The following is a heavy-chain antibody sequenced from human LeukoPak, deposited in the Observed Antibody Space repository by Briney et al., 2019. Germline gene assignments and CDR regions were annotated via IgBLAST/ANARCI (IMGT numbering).Heavy chain of an antibody. CDR3: ARAEEYYDSSGYYYDAFDI. V-gene: IGHV3-33*01. J-gene: IGHJ3*02. D-gene: IGHD3-22*01. Sequence: GRSLRLSCAASGFTFSSYGMHWVRQAPGKGLEWVAVIWYDGSNKYYADSVKGRFTISRDNSKNTLYLQMNSLRAEDTAVYYCARAEEYYDSSGYYYDAFDIWGQGTMVTVSS. CDR1: GFTFSSYG. CDR2: IWYDGSNK.